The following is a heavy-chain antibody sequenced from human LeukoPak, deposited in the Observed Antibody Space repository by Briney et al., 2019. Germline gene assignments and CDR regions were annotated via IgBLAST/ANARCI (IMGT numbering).Heavy chain of an antibody. J-gene: IGHJ4*02. D-gene: IGHD3-3*01. V-gene: IGHV1-18*01. CDR1: GYTFTTYG. CDR3: ARDKRLLRFLEPFDY. CDR2: ISAYNGNT. Sequence: GASVKVSCKASGYTFTTYGISWVRQAPGQGLEWMGWISAYNGNTNYAQKLQGRVTMTTDTSTSTAYMELRSLRSDDTAVYYCARDKRLLRFLEPFDYWGQGTLVTVS.